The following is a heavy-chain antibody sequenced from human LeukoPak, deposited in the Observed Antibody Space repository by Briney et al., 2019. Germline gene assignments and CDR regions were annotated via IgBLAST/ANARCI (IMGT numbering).Heavy chain of an antibody. Sequence: RWASVKVSCKASGGTFSSYTISWVRQAPGEGLEWMGRIIPILGIANYAQKFQGRVTITADKSTSTAYMELSSLRSEDTAVYYCARAPKDGYNQRDFDYWGQGTLVTVSS. V-gene: IGHV1-69*02. CDR3: ARAPKDGYNQRDFDY. D-gene: IGHD5-24*01. CDR1: GGTFSSYT. J-gene: IGHJ4*02. CDR2: IIPILGIA.